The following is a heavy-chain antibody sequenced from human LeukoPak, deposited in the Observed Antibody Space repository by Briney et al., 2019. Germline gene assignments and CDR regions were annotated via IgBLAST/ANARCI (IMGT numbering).Heavy chain of an antibody. D-gene: IGHD3-22*01. V-gene: IGHV2-5*02. Sequence: SGPTLVNPTQTLTLTCTFSGVSFRSDGEGVGWIRQPPGKALEWLSLIYGDDDKRYSPSLKSRLTITKDTSKNQVVLTMTNMDPVDTATYYCAHRKYYYDSDNYYTEAFFDYWSQGTLVIVSS. CDR3: AHRKYYYDSDNYYTEAFFDY. CDR1: GVSFRSDGEG. CDR2: IYGDDDK. J-gene: IGHJ4*02.